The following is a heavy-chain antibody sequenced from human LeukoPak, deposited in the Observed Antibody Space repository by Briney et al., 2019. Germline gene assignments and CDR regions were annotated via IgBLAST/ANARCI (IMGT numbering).Heavy chain of an antibody. D-gene: IGHD6-6*01. J-gene: IGHJ4*02. V-gene: IGHV3-7*01. CDR1: GFTFSDYW. CDR2: IKQDGSQR. CDR3: ARRGGSSSRRRPIDY. Sequence: GGSLRVSCTASGFTFSDYWMTWVRQAPGKGPEWVANIKQDGSQRYYVDSVRGRFTISRDNAKNSLFLQMNGLRAEDTAVYYCARRGGSSSRRRPIDYWGQGTLVTVSS.